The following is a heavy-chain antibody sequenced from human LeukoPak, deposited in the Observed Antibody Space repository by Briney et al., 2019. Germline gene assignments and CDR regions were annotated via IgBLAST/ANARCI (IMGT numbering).Heavy chain of an antibody. CDR1: GFTVSSKH. Sequence: GGSLRLSCAASGFTVSSKHMNWVRQAPGKGLEWVSVIYSGGGTYYADFVRGRFTISRDNSKNTLYLQMNSLRAEDTALYYCARDRGSAYGVIRSFDYWGQGTLVTVSS. CDR3: ARDRGSAYGVIRSFDY. CDR2: IYSGGGT. V-gene: IGHV3-53*01. D-gene: IGHD3-16*02. J-gene: IGHJ4*02.